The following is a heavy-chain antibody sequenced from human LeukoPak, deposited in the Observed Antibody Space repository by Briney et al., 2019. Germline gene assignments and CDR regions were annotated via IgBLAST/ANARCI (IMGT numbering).Heavy chain of an antibody. CDR1: GLTFSRYN. CDR2: ISSRSSYI. V-gene: IGHV3-21*01. J-gene: IGHJ6*03. CDR3: ARDAQWLVPEGYYYYMDV. D-gene: IGHD6-19*01. Sequence: GGSLRLSCAGSGLTFSRYNMNWFRQALGKGLERVSSISSRSSYIFYADSVKGRFTISRDNAKNSLYLQMNSLGAEDTAVYYCARDAQWLVPEGYYYYMDVWGKGTTVTVS.